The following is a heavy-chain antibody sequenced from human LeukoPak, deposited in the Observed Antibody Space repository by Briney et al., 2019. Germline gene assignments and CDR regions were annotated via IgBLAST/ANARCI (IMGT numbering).Heavy chain of an antibody. J-gene: IGHJ4*02. CDR3: AKSVPGIDFDY. CDR1: GFTFSRYS. CDR2: ISYDGNNK. Sequence: GGSLRLSCVASGFTFSRYSMHWVRQAPGKGLEWVAVISYDGNNKYYADSVKGRFTISRDNSKNTLYLHMNSLRGEDTAVYYCAKSVPGIDFDYWGQGTLVTVSS. D-gene: IGHD6-19*01. V-gene: IGHV3-30*18.